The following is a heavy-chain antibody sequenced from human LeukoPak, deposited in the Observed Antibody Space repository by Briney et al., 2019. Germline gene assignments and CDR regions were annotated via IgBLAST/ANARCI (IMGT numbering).Heavy chain of an antibody. CDR2: IYNSGST. J-gene: IGHJ4*02. CDR1: GGPISSYY. V-gene: IGHV4-4*07. Sequence: PSETLSLTCTVSGGPISSYYWSWIRQPAGKGLEWIGRIYNSGSTNYNPSLKSRVTMSVDTSNNQFALKLSSVTAADTAVYYCARDLNVAVAPPFDDWGQGTVVTVSS. D-gene: IGHD6-19*01. CDR3: ARDLNVAVAPPFDD.